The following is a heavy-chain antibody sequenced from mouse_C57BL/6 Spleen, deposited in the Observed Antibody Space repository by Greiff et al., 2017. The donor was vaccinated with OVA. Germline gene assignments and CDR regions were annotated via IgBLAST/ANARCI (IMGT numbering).Heavy chain of an antibody. Sequence: VQLQQSGGGLLKPGGSLKLSCASSGFTFSDYGMHWVRQAPEKGLEWVAYISSGSSTIYYADTVKGRFTISRDNAKNTLFLQMTRLRSEDTAMYYCAKSYGSSWYFDVWGTGTTVTVSS. CDR3: AKSYGSSWYFDV. V-gene: IGHV5-17*01. CDR2: ISSGSSTI. CDR1: GFTFSDYG. J-gene: IGHJ1*03. D-gene: IGHD1-1*01.